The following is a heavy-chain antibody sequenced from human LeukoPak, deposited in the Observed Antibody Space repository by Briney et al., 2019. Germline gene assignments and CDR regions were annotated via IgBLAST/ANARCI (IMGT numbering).Heavy chain of an antibody. CDR1: GGTFSSYA. V-gene: IGHV1-69*05. J-gene: IGHJ4*02. CDR3: ARDRGSGSYNRPHTEVAHY. CDR2: ITPIFGTA. D-gene: IGHD1-26*01. Sequence: GASVKVSCKASGGTFSSYAISWVRQAPGQGLEWMGGITPIFGTANYAQKFQGRVTITTDESTSTAYMELSSLRAEDTAVYYCARDRGSGSYNRPHTEVAHYWGQGTLVTVSS.